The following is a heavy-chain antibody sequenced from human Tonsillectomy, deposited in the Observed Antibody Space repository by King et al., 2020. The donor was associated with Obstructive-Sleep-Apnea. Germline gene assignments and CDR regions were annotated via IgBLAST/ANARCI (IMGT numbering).Heavy chain of an antibody. CDR1: GFTFSSYA. D-gene: IGHD5-18*01. J-gene: IGHJ4*02. CDR2: ISGSGGST. Sequence: VQLVESGGGLVQPGGSLRLSCAASGFTFSSYAMSWVRQAPGKGLEWGSAISGSGGSTYYADSGKGRFHLSRDNSKNTLYLQMNSLRAEDTAVYYCAKGGGIQLWLRTFDYWGQGPLVTVSS. CDR3: AKGGGIQLWLRTFDY. V-gene: IGHV3-23*04.